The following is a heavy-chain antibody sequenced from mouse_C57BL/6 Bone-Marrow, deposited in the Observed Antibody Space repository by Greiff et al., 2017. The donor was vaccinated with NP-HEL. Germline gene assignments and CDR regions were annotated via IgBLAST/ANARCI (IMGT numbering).Heavy chain of an antibody. CDR1: GFTFSDYG. Sequence: EVKLVESGGGLVQPGGSLKLSCAASGFTFSDYGMAWVRQAPRKGPEWVAFISNLAYSIYYADTVTGRFTISRENAKNTLYLEMSSLRSEDTAMYYCASYDYDGAYWGQGTLVTVSA. CDR3: ASYDYDGAY. CDR2: ISNLAYSI. D-gene: IGHD2-4*01. J-gene: IGHJ3*01. V-gene: IGHV5-15*01.